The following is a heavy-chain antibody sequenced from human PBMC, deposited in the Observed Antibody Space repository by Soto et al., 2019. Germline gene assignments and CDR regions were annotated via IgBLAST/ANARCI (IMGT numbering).Heavy chain of an antibody. J-gene: IGHJ6*02. CDR3: ARDSKGIAAAKGFYYYYYGMDV. D-gene: IGHD6-13*01. V-gene: IGHV1-69*13. CDR1: GGTFSSYA. CDR2: IIPIFGTA. Sequence: SVKVSCKASGGTFSSYAISWVRQAPGQGLEWIGGIIPIFGTANYAQKFQGRVTITADESTSTAYMELSSLRSEDTAVYYCARDSKGIAAAKGFYYYYYGMDVWGQGTTVTVSS.